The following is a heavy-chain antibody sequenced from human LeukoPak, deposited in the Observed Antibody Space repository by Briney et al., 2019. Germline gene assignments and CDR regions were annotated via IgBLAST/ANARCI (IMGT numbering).Heavy chain of an antibody. J-gene: IGHJ4*02. CDR2: IWYDGSNK. CDR1: GFTFGTYG. V-gene: IGHV3-33*08. CDR3: ARDRWELRYYFDY. Sequence: GGSLRLSCVASGFTFGTYGMHWVRQAPGKGLEWVAVIWYDGSNKYYADSVKGRFTISRDNSKNTLYLQMNSLRAEDTAVYYCARDRWELRYYFDYWGQGTLVTVSS. D-gene: IGHD1-26*01.